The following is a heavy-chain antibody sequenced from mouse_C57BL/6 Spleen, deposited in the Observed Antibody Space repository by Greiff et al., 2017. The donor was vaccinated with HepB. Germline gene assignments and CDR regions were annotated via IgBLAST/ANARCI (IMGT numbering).Heavy chain of an antibody. D-gene: IGHD1-1*01. V-gene: IGHV1-64*01. J-gene: IGHJ2*01. CDR3: ARYYYGSSYPDY. CDR2: IHPNSGST. Sequence: VKLQQPGAELVKPGASVKLSCKASGYTFTSYWMHWVKQRPGQGLEWIGMIHPNSGSTNYNEKFKSKATLTVDKSSSTAYMQLSSLTSEDSAVYYCARYYYGSSYPDYWGQGTTLTVSS. CDR1: GYTFTSYW.